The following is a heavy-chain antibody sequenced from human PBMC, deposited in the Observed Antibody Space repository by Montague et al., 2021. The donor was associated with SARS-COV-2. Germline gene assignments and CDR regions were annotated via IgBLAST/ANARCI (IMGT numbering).Heavy chain of an antibody. J-gene: IGHJ4*02. Sequence: SLRLSCAASGFTFSTFWMTWVRQVPGNGLEWVANIKQDGSEKYYVDSVKGRFTISRDNAKNSLYLQLDSLRAEDTAAYYCARGYDSSGYQYWGQGTLVTVSS. CDR3: ARGYDSSGYQY. CDR2: IKQDGSEK. V-gene: IGHV3-7*03. CDR1: GFTFSTFW. D-gene: IGHD3-22*01.